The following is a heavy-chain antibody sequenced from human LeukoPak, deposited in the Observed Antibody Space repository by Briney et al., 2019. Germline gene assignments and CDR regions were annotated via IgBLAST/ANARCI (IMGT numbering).Heavy chain of an antibody. Sequence: PGGSLRLSCAASGFTFSSSAMSWVRQAPGKGLEWVSSMSGSGGSTYCADSVKGRFTISRDNSRNTLYLQMNSLRADDTAVYYCAKDHGVAVAGMYYWGQGTLVTVSS. CDR1: GFTFSSSA. D-gene: IGHD6-19*01. V-gene: IGHV3-23*01. CDR3: AKDHGVAVAGMYY. J-gene: IGHJ4*02. CDR2: MSGSGGST.